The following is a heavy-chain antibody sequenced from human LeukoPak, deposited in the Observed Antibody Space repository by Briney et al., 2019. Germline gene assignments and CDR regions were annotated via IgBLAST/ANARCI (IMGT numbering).Heavy chain of an antibody. CDR1: GGTFSSYA. J-gene: IGHJ4*02. CDR2: INPSGGST. CDR3: ARAGYDSSGYYSY. Sequence: GSSVKVSCKASGGTFSSYAISWVRQAPGQGLEWMGIINPSGGSTTYTQKFQGRVTMTRDTSTSTVYMEVSSLRSEDTAVYYCARAGYDSSGYYSYWGQGTLVTVSS. V-gene: IGHV1-46*01. D-gene: IGHD3-22*01.